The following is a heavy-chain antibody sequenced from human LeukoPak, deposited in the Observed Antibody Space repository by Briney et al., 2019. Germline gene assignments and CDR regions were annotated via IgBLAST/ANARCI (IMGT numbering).Heavy chain of an antibody. D-gene: IGHD3-3*01. CDR2: ISGSGGST. V-gene: IGHV3-23*01. CDR3: AKVRLFGVVIISFDY. CDR1: GFTFSSYA. Sequence: GGSLRLSCAASGFTFSSYAMSWVRQAPGKGLGWVSAISGSGGSTYYADSVKGRFTISRDNSKNTLYLQMNSLRAEDTAVYYCAKVRLFGVVIISFDYWGQGTLVTVSS. J-gene: IGHJ4*02.